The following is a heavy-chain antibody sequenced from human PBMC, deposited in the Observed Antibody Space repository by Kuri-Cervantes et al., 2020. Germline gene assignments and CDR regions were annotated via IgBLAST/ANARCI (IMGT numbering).Heavy chain of an antibody. CDR3: ARDLQDCGDYESAGG. CDR1: GYTFTSYD. J-gene: IGHJ4*02. Sequence: ASVKVSCKASGYTFTSYDINWVRQATGQGLEWMGWMNPNSGNTGYAQKFQGRVTMTRNTSISTAYMELSSLRSEDTAVYYCARDLQDCGDYESAGGWGQGTLVTVSS. V-gene: IGHV1-8*01. CDR2: MNPNSGNT. D-gene: IGHD4-17*01.